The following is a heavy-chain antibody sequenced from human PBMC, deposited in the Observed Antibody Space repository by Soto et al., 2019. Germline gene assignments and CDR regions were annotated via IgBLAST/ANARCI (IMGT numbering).Heavy chain of an antibody. CDR3: TTDRGYYDSSGYYY. CDR1: GFTFSSYS. D-gene: IGHD3-22*01. J-gene: IGHJ4*02. CDR2: IKSKTDGGTT. V-gene: IGHV3-15*07. Sequence: GGSLRLSCAASGFTFSSYSMNWVRQAPGKGLEWVGRIKSKTDGGTTDYAAPVKGRFPISRDDSKNTLYLQMNSLKTEDTAVYYCTTDRGYYDSSGYYYWGQGTLVTVSS.